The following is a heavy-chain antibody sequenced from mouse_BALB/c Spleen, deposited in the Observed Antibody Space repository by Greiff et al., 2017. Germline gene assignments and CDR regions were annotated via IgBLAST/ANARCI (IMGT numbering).Heavy chain of an antibody. CDR2: INPSTGYT. V-gene: IGHV1-7*01. CDR3: ARDRGHGYYGGLFAY. CDR1: GYTFTSYW. J-gene: IGHJ3*01. Sequence: QLQESGAELAKPGASVKMSCKASGYTFTSYWMHWVKQRPGQGLEWIGYINPSTGYTEYNQKFKDKATLTADKSSSTAYMQLSSLTSEDSAVYYCARDRGHGYYGGLFAYWGQGTLVTVSA. D-gene: IGHD2-3*01.